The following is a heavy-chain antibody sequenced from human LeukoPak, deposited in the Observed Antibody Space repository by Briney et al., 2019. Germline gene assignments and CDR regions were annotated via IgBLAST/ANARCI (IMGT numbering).Heavy chain of an antibody. CDR3: ARAPAYDIAASYWYFDL. Sequence: ASVKVSCKASGYTFTSYGISWVRQAPGRGLEWMGWISAYNGNTNYAQKFQGRVTMTTDTSTSTAYMELRSLRSDDTAVYYCARAPAYDIAASYWYFDLWGRGTLVTVSS. V-gene: IGHV1-18*01. CDR1: GYTFTSYG. CDR2: ISAYNGNT. J-gene: IGHJ2*01. D-gene: IGHD6-6*01.